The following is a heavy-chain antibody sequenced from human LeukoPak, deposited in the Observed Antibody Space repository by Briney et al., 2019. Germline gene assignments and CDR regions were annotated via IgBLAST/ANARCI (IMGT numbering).Heavy chain of an antibody. CDR2: ISGYNGHT. J-gene: IGHJ4*02. CDR1: GYTFSRYG. D-gene: IGHD3-10*01. V-gene: IGHV1-18*01. Sequence: ASVKVSCKASGYTFSRYGISWVRQAPGQGPEWMGWISGYNGHTKYAQKVQGRVTMSTDTSTSTVYMELRSLISDDTGVYYCARTPPGGLIDYWGQGTLVTVSS. CDR3: ARTPPGGLIDY.